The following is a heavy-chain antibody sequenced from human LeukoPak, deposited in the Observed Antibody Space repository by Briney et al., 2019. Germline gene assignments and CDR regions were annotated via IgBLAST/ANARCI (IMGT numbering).Heavy chain of an antibody. V-gene: IGHV4-59*12. J-gene: IGHJ4*02. D-gene: IGHD1-26*01. CDR1: GGSISSYY. CDR3: AKVVGANLARYFDY. CDR2: IYYSGST. Sequence: PSETLSLTCTVSGGSISSYYWNWIRQPPGKGLEWIGSIYYSGSTNYNPSLKSRVTISVDTSKNQFSLKLSSVTAADTAVYYCAKVVGANLARYFDYWGQGTLVTVSS.